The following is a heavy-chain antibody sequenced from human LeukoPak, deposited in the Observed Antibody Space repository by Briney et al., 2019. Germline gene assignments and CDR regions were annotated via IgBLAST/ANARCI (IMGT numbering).Heavy chain of an antibody. J-gene: IGHJ6*02. D-gene: IGHD5-12*01. V-gene: IGHV4-4*07. Sequence: PSETLSLTCSVSGGSISDYYWSWIRQPAGKGLEWIGRIYNSGSTKYNPYLNSRVSMSADMSKNQFFLRLSSVTAADTAVYYCAREGDYYYGMDVWGQGTTVTVSS. CDR2: IYNSGST. CDR3: AREGDYYYGMDV. CDR1: GGSISDYY.